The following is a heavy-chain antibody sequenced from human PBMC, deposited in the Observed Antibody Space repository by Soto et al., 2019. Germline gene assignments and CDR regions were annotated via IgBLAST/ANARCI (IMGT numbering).Heavy chain of an antibody. Sequence: PSETLSLTCTASGGSINSGDYHWTWIRQFPGKDLEWIGGIYYSASTYYNPSLVSRLTISLDTSKNQFSLRLTSATAADTAVYYCARDSRTPSGGMDVWGQGTTVTVSS. CDR2: IYYSAST. V-gene: IGHV4-30-4*01. CDR1: GGSINSGDYH. CDR3: ARDSRTPSGGMDV. J-gene: IGHJ6*02.